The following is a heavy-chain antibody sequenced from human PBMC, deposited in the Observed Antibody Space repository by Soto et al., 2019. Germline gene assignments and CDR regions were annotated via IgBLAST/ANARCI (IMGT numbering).Heavy chain of an antibody. V-gene: IGHV3-15*07. Sequence: DVQLVESGGGLIKPGGSLRLSCTASEFTFANAFMNWVRQAPGKGLEWIGRIRTKTYVEAVDYAAPVKGRFTISRDDSKDTMYLQMNSLKIEDTAVYYCTSCRGYCTGLVAYDIWGQGTMVTVSS. CDR2: IRTKTYVEAV. CDR1: EFTFANAF. D-gene: IGHD2-8*02. CDR3: TSCRGYCTGLVAYDI. J-gene: IGHJ3*02.